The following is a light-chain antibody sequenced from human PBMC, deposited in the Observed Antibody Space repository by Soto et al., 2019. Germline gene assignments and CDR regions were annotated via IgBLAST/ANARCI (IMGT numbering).Light chain of an antibody. J-gene: IGKJ4*01. CDR3: QQYGSSPRT. Sequence: EIVLTQSPGTLSLSPGERATLSCRASQSVSSNYLAWYQQNPDQAPRLLIYGASTRATGIPDRFSGSGSGTDFTLTISRLEPEDFAVYYCQQYGSSPRTFGGGTKVDIK. CDR1: QSVSSNY. CDR2: GAS. V-gene: IGKV3-20*01.